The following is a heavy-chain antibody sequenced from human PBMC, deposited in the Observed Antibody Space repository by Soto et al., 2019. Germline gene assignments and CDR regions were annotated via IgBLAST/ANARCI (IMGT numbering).Heavy chain of an antibody. J-gene: IGHJ4*02. D-gene: IGHD1-1*01. CDR2: INAGNGNT. V-gene: IGHV1-3*01. CDR1: GYTFTSYA. Sequence: QVQRVQSGAEVKKPGASVKVSCKASGYTFTSYAMHWVRHAPGQRLEWMGWINAGNGNTKYSQKFQGRVTITRDTSASTAYMELSSLRSEDTAVYYCARDQNWNLEIFDYWGQGTLVIVSS. CDR3: ARDQNWNLEIFDY.